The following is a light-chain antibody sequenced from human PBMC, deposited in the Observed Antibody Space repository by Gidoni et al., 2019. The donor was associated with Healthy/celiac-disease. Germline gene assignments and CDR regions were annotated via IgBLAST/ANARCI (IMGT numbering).Light chain of an antibody. CDR3: QQYYSTPYT. J-gene: IGKJ2*01. Sequence: DIVLTQSPDPLAVSLVERATINCKSSQSVLYSSNNKNYLACYQQKPGQPPKLLIYWASTRESGVPDRFSGSGSGKDFTLTISSLQAENVAVYYCQQYYSTPYTFGQGTKLEIK. CDR1: QSVLYSSNNKNY. CDR2: WAS. V-gene: IGKV4-1*01.